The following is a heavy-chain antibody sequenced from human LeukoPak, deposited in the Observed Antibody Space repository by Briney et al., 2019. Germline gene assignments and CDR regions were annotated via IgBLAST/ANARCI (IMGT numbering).Heavy chain of an antibody. CDR3: ARDLEYSSSWFDAFDI. D-gene: IGHD6-13*01. Sequence: GGSLRLSCAASGFTFSSYGMHWVRQAPGKGLEWVAFIRYDGSNKYYADSVKGRFTISRDNSKNTLYLQMNSLRAEDTAVYYCARDLEYSSSWFDAFDIWGQGTMVTVSS. V-gene: IGHV3-30*02. CDR1: GFTFSSYG. J-gene: IGHJ3*02. CDR2: IRYDGSNK.